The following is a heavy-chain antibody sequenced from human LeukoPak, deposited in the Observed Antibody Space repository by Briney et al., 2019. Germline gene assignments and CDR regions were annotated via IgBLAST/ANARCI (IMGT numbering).Heavy chain of an antibody. CDR3: AREGPYSSSPYNWFDP. Sequence: PGGSLRLSCAASGFTFSSYSMNWVRQAPGKGLEWVSYISSSSSTIYYADSVKGRFTISRDNAKNSLYLQMNSLRAEDTAVYYCAREGPYSSSPYNWFDPWGQGTLVTVSS. J-gene: IGHJ5*02. CDR2: ISSSSSTI. CDR1: GFTFSSYS. V-gene: IGHV3-48*01. D-gene: IGHD6-6*01.